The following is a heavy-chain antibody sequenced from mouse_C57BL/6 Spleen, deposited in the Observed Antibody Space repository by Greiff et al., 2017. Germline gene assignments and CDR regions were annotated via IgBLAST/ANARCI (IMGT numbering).Heavy chain of an antibody. CDR1: GFTFSDYG. CDR3: ARPDCGSSYRYFDV. D-gene: IGHD1-1*01. Sequence: EVQRVESGGGLVKPGGSLKFSCAASGFTFSDYGMHWVRQAPEKGLEWVAYISSGSSTIYYADTVKGRFTISRDNSKKTLFLQMASLRSEDTAMDYSARPDCGSSYRYFDVWGTGTTVTVSS. V-gene: IGHV5-17*01. J-gene: IGHJ1*03. CDR2: ISSGSSTI.